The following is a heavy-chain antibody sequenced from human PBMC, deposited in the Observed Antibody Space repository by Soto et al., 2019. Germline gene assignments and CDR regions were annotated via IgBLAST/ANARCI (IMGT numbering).Heavy chain of an antibody. CDR2: IKESGDY. D-gene: IGHD6-19*01. CDR1: GGSMSRSYW. V-gene: IGHV4-4*02. CDR3: ARVGSGWYAPLDY. J-gene: IGHJ4*02. Sequence: QVQLQESGPGLVKPSGTLSLTCAVSGGSMSRSYWWTWLRQSPGKGLEWLGAIKESGDYNYAPSFGRRVTMSVDKSKNHFSVMLTSVTAADTAIYYCARVGSGWYAPLDYWGQGTVVTVSS.